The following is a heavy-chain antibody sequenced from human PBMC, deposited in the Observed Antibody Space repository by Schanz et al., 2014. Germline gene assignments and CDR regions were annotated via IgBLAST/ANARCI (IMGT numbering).Heavy chain of an antibody. J-gene: IGHJ3*02. V-gene: IGHV3-64*04. CDR3: ARVALPGYSSPRDAFDI. D-gene: IGHD5-18*01. CDR2: ISNNGDST. Sequence: VQLVESGGGLVQPGGSLRLSCAASGFTFRGYAMSWVRQAPGKGLEYISAISNNGDSTYYADSVKGRFTISRDNAKNSLYLQMNGLRAEDTAVYYCARVALPGYSSPRDAFDIWGQGTMVTVSS. CDR1: GFTFRGYA.